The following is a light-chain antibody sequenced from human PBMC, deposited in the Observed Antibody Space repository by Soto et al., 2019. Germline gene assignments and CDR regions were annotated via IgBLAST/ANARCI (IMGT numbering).Light chain of an antibody. Sequence: DIQMTQSPSFLSASVGDKVTITCRATESVSKWLAWYQEKPGNPPRPLIYDASTLESGVPSRFSGSGSGTEFTLTISSLQADDFAIYYSQQYNSYSWTFGPGTKVEMK. CDR2: DAS. V-gene: IGKV1-5*01. J-gene: IGKJ1*01. CDR1: ESVSKW. CDR3: QQYNSYSWT.